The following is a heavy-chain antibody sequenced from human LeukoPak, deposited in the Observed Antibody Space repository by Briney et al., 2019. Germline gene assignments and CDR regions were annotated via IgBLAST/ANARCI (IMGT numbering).Heavy chain of an antibody. CDR2: IKQDGSEK. CDR3: ARERGVAYYDNSAPN. CDR1: GFTFSSYW. J-gene: IGHJ4*02. Sequence: GGSLRLSCAASGFTFSSYWMSWVRQAPGKGLEWVANIKQDGSEKYYVDSVKGRFTISRDNSKNTLYLQMNSLRVEDTAVYYCARERGVAYYDNSAPNWGQGTLVTVSS. V-gene: IGHV3-7*03. D-gene: IGHD3-22*01.